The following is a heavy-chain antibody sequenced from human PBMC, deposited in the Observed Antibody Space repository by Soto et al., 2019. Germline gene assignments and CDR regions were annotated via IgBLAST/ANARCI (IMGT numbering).Heavy chain of an antibody. CDR3: VKGGTMVWGVIYYYYGMDV. V-gene: IGHV3-23*01. CDR1: GFTFSSYA. J-gene: IGHJ6*02. Sequence: PGGSLRLSCAASGFTFSSYAMSWVRQAPGKGLEWVSAISGSGGSTYYADSVKGRFTISRDNSKNTLYLQMNSLRAEEKAVFYCVKGGTMVWGVIYYYYGMDVWGQGTTVTVSS. CDR2: ISGSGGST. D-gene: IGHD3-10*01.